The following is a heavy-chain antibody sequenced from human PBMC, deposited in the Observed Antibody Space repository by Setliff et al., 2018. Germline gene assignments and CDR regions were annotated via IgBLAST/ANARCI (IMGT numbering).Heavy chain of an antibody. D-gene: IGHD5-18*01. J-gene: IGHJ6*03. CDR3: AREGVDTRSSTDYRYYMDV. CDR2: TIPMFGTT. Sequence: SVKVSCKASGGTFSTYGISWVRQAPGQGLEWMGGTIPMFGTTNYAQKFQGRVTIITDESTSTAYMELSSLRSEDTAVYFCAREGVDTRSSTDYRYYMDVWGKGTTVTVSS. CDR1: GGTFSTYG. V-gene: IGHV1-69*05.